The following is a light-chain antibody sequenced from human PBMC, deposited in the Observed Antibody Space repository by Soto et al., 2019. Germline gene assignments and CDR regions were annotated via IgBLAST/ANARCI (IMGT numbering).Light chain of an antibody. Sequence: QSALTQPPSASGSPGQSVTISCTVTSTDVGGYNYVSWYQQHPGKAPKLMMFEVSKRPSGVPDRFSGSKFGNTASLTVSGLQAEDEADYYCASYGGNNNLLFGGGTKLTVL. CDR3: ASYGGNNNLL. J-gene: IGLJ2*01. CDR2: EVS. V-gene: IGLV2-8*01. CDR1: STDVGGYNY.